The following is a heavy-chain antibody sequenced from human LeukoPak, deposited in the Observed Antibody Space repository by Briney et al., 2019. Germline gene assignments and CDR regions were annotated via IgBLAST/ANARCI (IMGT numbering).Heavy chain of an antibody. D-gene: IGHD4-17*01. J-gene: IGHJ4*02. CDR1: GYTFTGYY. Sequence: ASVKVSCKAFGYTFTGYYMHWVRQAPGRGLEWEGWINPNSGGTNYAQKFQGRVTMTRDTSISTAYMELSRLRSDDTAVYYCASPSVSDYGDYAFDYWGQGTLVTVPS. V-gene: IGHV1-2*02. CDR3: ASPSVSDYGDYAFDY. CDR2: INPNSGGT.